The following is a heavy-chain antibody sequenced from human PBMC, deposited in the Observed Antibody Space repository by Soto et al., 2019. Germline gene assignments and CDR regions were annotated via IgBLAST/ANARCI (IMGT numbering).Heavy chain of an antibody. Sequence: PGGSLRLSCAASGFTFSSYAMHWVRQAPGKGLEWVAVISYDGSNKYYADSVKGRFTISRDNSKNTLYLQMNSLRAEDTTVYYCARDRNYGIFGVVIIGYGMDVWGQGTTVTVSS. CDR3: ARDRNYGIFGVVIIGYGMDV. CDR2: ISYDGSNK. V-gene: IGHV3-30-3*01. J-gene: IGHJ6*02. D-gene: IGHD3-3*01. CDR1: GFTFSSYA.